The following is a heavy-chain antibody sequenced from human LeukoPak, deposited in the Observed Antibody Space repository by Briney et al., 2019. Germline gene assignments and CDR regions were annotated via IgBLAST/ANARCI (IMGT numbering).Heavy chain of an antibody. CDR1: GFTVSNNY. Sequence: GGSLRLSCAASGFTVSNNYMSWVRQAPGKGLEWASVIHSGGTTNYADSVQGRFTISRDNSKTTVYLHMNSLRAEDTAVYYCARDSDSGYGPFASWGQGTLVTVSS. J-gene: IGHJ4*02. CDR3: ARDSDSGYGPFAS. D-gene: IGHD5-12*01. V-gene: IGHV3-53*01. CDR2: IHSGGTT.